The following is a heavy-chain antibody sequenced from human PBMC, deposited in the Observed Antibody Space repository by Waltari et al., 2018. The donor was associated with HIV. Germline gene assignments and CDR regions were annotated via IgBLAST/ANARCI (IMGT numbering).Heavy chain of an antibody. J-gene: IGHJ5*01. CDR1: GFTFDDYP. Sequence: EVQLVESGGGLVQPGRSLRLSCVASGFTFDDYPMHWVRQSPGKGVEGVSGISWNSGITDYGDSVKGRFTISRDNAKNSLYLQMNSLTVEDTAFYYCAKGGSHLTIFEAWFDSWGQGTLVTVSS. D-gene: IGHD3-3*01. CDR3: AKGGSHLTIFEAWFDS. CDR2: ISWNSGIT. V-gene: IGHV3-9*01.